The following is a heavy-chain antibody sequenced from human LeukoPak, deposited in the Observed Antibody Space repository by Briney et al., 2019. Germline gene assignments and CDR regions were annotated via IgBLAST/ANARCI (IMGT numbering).Heavy chain of an antibody. D-gene: IGHD6-6*01. J-gene: IGHJ3*02. Sequence: PGGSLRLSCAASQFIFSTYAMSWVRQAPGKGLEWIGRIYTSGSTNYNPSLKSRVTMSVDTSKNQFSLKLSSVTAADTAVYYCARGQQLVGWAFDIWGQGTMVTVSS. V-gene: IGHV4-59*10. CDR3: ARGQQLVGWAFDI. CDR1: QFIFSTYA. CDR2: IYTSGST.